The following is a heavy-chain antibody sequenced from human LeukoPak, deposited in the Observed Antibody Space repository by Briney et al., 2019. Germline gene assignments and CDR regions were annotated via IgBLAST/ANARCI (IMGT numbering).Heavy chain of an antibody. Sequence: SETLSLTCTVSGASISSYYWSWIRQPPGKGLEWIGYIYYSGSTNYNPSLKSRVTISVDTSKNQFSLKLSSVTAADTAVYYCARDFSSSWYHFDHWGQGTLVTVSP. J-gene: IGHJ4*02. CDR1: GASISSYY. D-gene: IGHD6-13*01. CDR2: IYYSGST. CDR3: ARDFSSSWYHFDH. V-gene: IGHV4-59*01.